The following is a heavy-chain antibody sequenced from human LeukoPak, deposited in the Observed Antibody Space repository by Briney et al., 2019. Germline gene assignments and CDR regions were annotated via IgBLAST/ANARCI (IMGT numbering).Heavy chain of an antibody. V-gene: IGHV1-2*02. CDR3: ARDRSVLLWFGESKMRYFDL. Sequence: ASVKVSCKSSGYTFNGYYMHWVRQAPGQGLEWMGWINPNNGGTKYAQNFQGRVTMTRDTSISTAYMELDRLRSEDTAVYYCARDRSVLLWFGESKMRYFDLWGRGTLVTVSS. CDR1: GYTFNGYY. D-gene: IGHD3-10*01. CDR2: INPNNGGT. J-gene: IGHJ2*01.